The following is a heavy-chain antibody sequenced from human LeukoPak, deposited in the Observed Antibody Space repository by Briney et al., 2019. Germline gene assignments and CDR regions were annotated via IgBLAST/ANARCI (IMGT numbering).Heavy chain of an antibody. CDR3: ARKNGLDY. V-gene: IGHV3-7*01. CDR1: GLTFSSNA. CDR2: IKQDGSEK. Sequence: GGSLRLSCAASGLTFSSNAMSWVRQAPGKGLEWVANIKQDGSEKYYVDSVKGRFTISRDNAKNSLYLQMNSLRAEDTAVYYCARKNGLDYWGQGTLVTVSS. J-gene: IGHJ4*02.